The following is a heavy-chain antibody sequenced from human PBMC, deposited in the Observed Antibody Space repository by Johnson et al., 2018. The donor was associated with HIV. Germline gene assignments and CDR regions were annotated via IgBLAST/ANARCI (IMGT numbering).Heavy chain of an antibody. V-gene: IGHV3-66*01. CDR3: AKGPILDDGFDI. Sequence: VQLVVSGGGLVQPGGSLRLSCAASGITVGTNYMSWVRQAPGKGLEWVSVIYNGGTTYYADSVTGRFTISRDNSKNKLYLQRNSLRAEDTAVYYCAKGPILDDGFDIWGQGTMVTVSS. CDR2: IYNGGTT. CDR1: GITVGTNY. D-gene: IGHD3-3*01. J-gene: IGHJ3*02.